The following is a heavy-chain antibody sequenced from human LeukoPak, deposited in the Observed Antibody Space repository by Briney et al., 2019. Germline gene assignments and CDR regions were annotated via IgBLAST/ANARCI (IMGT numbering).Heavy chain of an antibody. CDR1: GYTFTKHV. V-gene: IGHV1-46*01. Sequence: ASVNVSCKPSGYTFTKHVIHWGRQSPGHEREGGGTINANGDATNYAATLPGRLTLTQDTSPSTGSMALRALTPADTAVYSCARPSFCAFDNCRYWLDPWGPGTLVTVSS. CDR3: ARPSFCAFDNCRYWLDP. D-gene: IGHD1-20*01. J-gene: IGHJ5*02. CDR2: INANGDAT.